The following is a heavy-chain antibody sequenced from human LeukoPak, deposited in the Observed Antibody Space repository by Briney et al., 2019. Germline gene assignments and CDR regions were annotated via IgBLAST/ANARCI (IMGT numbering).Heavy chain of an antibody. J-gene: IGHJ5*02. CDR3: ARHGKTRAYSSSWYPQRWFDP. Sequence: PSETLSLTCAVYGGSFSGYYWSWIRQPPGKGLEWIGEINHSGSTNYNPSLKSRVTISVDTSKNQFSLKLSSVTAADTAVYYCARHGKTRAYSSSWYPQRWFDPWGQGTLVTVSS. V-gene: IGHV4-34*01. CDR2: INHSGST. D-gene: IGHD6-13*01. CDR1: GGSFSGYY.